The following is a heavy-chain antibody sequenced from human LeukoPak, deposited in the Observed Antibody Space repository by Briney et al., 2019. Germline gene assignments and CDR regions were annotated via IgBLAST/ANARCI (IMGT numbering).Heavy chain of an antibody. D-gene: IGHD1-26*01. CDR1: GFTFSSYA. J-gene: IGHJ4*02. Sequence: GGSLRLSCAASGFTFSSYAMSWVRQAPGKGLHWVSAISGSGGSTYYADSVKGRFTISRDNSQNTLYLQTNSLRAEDTAVYYCAKHLPTWELHNTQDYCGQGTLVTVSS. V-gene: IGHV3-23*01. CDR2: ISGSGGST. CDR3: AKHLPTWELHNTQDY.